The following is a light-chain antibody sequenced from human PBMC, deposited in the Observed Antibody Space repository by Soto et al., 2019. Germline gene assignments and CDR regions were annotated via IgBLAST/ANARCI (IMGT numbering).Light chain of an antibody. V-gene: IGKV1-5*03. J-gene: IGKJ1*01. CDR1: QSIRNW. CDR2: KAS. Sequence: DIQMTQSPSTLSASVGDRVTITCRASQSIRNWLAWYQQRPGKAPKLLIYKASSLESGVPSRFSGSGSGTEFTLTSSRLQPDDFATYYCQQYHSWWTFGQGTKVEIK. CDR3: QQYHSWWT.